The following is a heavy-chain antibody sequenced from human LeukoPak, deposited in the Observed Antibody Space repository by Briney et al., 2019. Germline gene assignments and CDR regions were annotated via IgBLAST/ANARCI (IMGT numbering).Heavy chain of an antibody. V-gene: IGHV3-30*02. CDR1: GFTFSSYG. CDR3: AKDDPRYYYGSGINY. Sequence: GGSLRLSCAASGFTFSSYGMHWVRQAPGKGLEWVAFIQYDGSNKYYADSVKGRFTISRDNSKNTLYLQMNSLRAEDTAVYYCAKDDPRYYYGSGINYWGQGTLVTVSS. CDR2: IQYDGSNK. D-gene: IGHD3-10*01. J-gene: IGHJ4*01.